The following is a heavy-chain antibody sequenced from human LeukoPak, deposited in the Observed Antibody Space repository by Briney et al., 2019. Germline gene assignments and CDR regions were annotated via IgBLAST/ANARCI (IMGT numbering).Heavy chain of an antibody. CDR2: INSGGSST. D-gene: IGHD3-22*01. V-gene: IGHV3-74*01. Sequence: PGGSLRLSCAASGFTFSSYWMHWVRQAPGKGLVCVSRINSGGSSTNYADSVKGRFTISRDNAKNTLYLQMNSLRAEDTAVYYCARDPPTIVSPAMLDYWGQGTLVTVSS. J-gene: IGHJ4*02. CDR1: GFTFSSYW. CDR3: ARDPPTIVSPAMLDY.